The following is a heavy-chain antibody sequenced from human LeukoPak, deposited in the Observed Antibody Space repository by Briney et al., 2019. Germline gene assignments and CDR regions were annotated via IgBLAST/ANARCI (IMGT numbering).Heavy chain of an antibody. CDR3: ARERGAVAGLYGMDV. CDR2: IYHSGST. V-gene: IGHV4-4*02. D-gene: IGHD6-19*01. Sequence: PGGSLRLSCAASGFTVSSNYMTWVRQPPGKGLEWIGEIYHSGSTNYNPSLKSRVTISVDKSKNQFSLKLSSVTAADTAVYYCARERGAVAGLYGMDVWGQGTTVTVSS. CDR1: GFTVSSNY. J-gene: IGHJ6*02.